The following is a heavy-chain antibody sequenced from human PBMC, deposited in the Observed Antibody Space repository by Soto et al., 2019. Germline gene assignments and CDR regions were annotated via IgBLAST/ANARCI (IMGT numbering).Heavy chain of an antibody. CDR2: IYYSGST. J-gene: IGHJ4*02. V-gene: IGHV4-30-4*01. Sequence: QVQLQESGPGLVKPSQTLSLTCTVSGGSISSGDYYWSWIRQPPGKGLEWIGYIYYSGSTYYNPSLKSRVTISVDTSKNQFSLKLSSVTAADTAVYCARVYVWNCISTSCPFDYWGQGTLVTVSS. CDR1: GGSISSGDYY. D-gene: IGHD2-2*01. CDR3: ARVYVWNCISTSCPFDY.